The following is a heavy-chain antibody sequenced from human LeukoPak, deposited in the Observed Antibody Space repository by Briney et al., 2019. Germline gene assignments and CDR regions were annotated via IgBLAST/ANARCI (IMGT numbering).Heavy chain of an antibody. J-gene: IGHJ5*02. Sequence: GGSLRLSCAASGFTFSSYSMNWVRQAPGKGLEWVSSISSSSSYIYYADPVKGRFTISRDNAKNSLYLQMNSLRAEDTAVYYCAPRLWFGESNWFDPWGQGTLVTVSS. CDR2: ISSSSSYI. CDR1: GFTFSSYS. V-gene: IGHV3-21*01. D-gene: IGHD3-10*01. CDR3: APRLWFGESNWFDP.